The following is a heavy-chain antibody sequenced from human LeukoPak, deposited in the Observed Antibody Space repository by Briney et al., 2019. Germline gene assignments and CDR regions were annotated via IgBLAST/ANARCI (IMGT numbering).Heavy chain of an antibody. CDR3: ARDFGDYSYYYYMDV. Sequence: GGSLRLSCAASGFTFSSYSMNWVRQAPGKGLEWVSYISSSSSTIYYADSVKGRFTISRDNAKNSLYLQMNSLRAEDTAVYYCARDFGDYSYYYYMDVWGKGTTVTVSS. J-gene: IGHJ6*03. V-gene: IGHV3-48*01. CDR1: GFTFSSYS. D-gene: IGHD4-17*01. CDR2: ISSSSSTI.